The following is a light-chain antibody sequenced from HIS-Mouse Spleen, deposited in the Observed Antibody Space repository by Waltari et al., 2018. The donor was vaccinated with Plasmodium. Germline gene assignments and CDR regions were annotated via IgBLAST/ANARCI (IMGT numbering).Light chain of an antibody. CDR3: YSAADNNRV. J-gene: IGLJ3*02. CDR1: VLAKKY. Sequence: SYELTQPSSVSVSPGQTARITCSGDVLAKKYARWFQQKPGQAPVLVIYKDSERPSGIRGLCSGYSSGTTVTLTISGAQVEDEADYYCYSAADNNRVFGGGTKLTVL. V-gene: IGLV3-27*01. CDR2: KDS.